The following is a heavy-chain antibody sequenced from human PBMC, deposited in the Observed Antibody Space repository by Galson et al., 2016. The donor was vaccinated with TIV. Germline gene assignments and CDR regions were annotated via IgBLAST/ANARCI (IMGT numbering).Heavy chain of an antibody. J-gene: IGHJ6*02. CDR3: AKDRNTARDTYYWYYGMDV. Sequence: SVKASCKASGGSFSSYVISWVRQAPGQGLEWMGGIIPLYSTANYAQKFQGRVTITADESTSTAYMELSSLRSEDTAIYYCAKDRNTARDTYYWYYGMDVWGQGTTVTVSS. D-gene: IGHD5-18*01. CDR2: IIPLYSTA. V-gene: IGHV1-69*13. CDR1: GGSFSSYV.